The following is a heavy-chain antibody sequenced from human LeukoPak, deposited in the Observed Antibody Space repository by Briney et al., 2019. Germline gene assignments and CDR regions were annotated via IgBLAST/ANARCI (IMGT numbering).Heavy chain of an antibody. CDR1: GFTVSSNY. V-gene: IGHV3-21*01. CDR3: ARDNYVWGSYRYDYFDY. Sequence: GGSLRLSCAASGFTVSSNYMSWVRQAPGKGLEWVSSISSSSSYVYYADSVKGRFTISRDNAKNSLYLQMNSLRAEDTAVYYCARDNYVWGSYRYDYFDYWGQGTLVTVSS. J-gene: IGHJ4*02. CDR2: ISSSSSYV. D-gene: IGHD3-16*02.